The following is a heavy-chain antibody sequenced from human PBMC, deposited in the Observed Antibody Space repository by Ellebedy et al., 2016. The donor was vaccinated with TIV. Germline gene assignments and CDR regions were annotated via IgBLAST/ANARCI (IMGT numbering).Heavy chain of an antibody. D-gene: IGHD3-9*01. CDR1: GYTFTSYG. CDR2: ISAYNGNT. Sequence: ASVKVSXXASGYTFTSYGISWVRQAPGQGLEWMGWISAYNGNTNYAQKLQGRVTMTTDTSTSTAYMELRSLRSDDTAVYYCAREPPLRYFDRLNYYYYGMDVWGQGTTVTVSS. J-gene: IGHJ6*02. CDR3: AREPPLRYFDRLNYYYYGMDV. V-gene: IGHV1-18*01.